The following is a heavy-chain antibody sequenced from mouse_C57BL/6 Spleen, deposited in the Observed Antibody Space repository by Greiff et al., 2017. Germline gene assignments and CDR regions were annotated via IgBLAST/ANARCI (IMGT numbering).Heavy chain of an antibody. D-gene: IGHD2-5*01. CDR2: IDPSDSNT. Sequence: QVQLQQPGAELVKPGASVKLSCKASGYTFTSYWMQWVKQRPGQGLEWIGEIDPSDSNTNYNQKFKGKATLTVDTSSSTAYMQLSSLTSEDSAFYYCARNNSNFGYWYFDVWGTGTTVTVSA. J-gene: IGHJ1*03. CDR1: GYTFTSYW. CDR3: ARNNSNFGYWYFDV. V-gene: IGHV1-50*01.